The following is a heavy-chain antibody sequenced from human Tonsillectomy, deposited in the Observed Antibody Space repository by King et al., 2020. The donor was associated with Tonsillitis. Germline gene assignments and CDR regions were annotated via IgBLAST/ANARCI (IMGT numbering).Heavy chain of an antibody. CDR1: GGTFSSYA. J-gene: IGHJ3*02. D-gene: IGHD6-19*01. Sequence: QLVQSGAEVKKPGSSVKVSCKASGGTFSSYAISWVRQAPGQGLEWMGGIIPIFGTANYAQKFQGRVTITADESTSTAYMELSSLRSEDTAVYYCAAGYSSGLYFSQYFDIWGQGTMVTVSS. CDR3: AAGYSSGLYFSQYFDI. V-gene: IGHV1-69*01. CDR2: IIPIFGTA.